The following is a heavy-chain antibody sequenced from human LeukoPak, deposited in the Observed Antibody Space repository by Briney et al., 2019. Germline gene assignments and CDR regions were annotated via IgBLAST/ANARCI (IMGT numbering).Heavy chain of an antibody. Sequence: PGGSLRLSCVGSGFTFSIDGMNWVRQAPGKGLEWVSSISSSSSYIYYADSVKGRFTISRDNAKNSLYLQMNSLRAEDTAVYYCARVRDSSGYSFSGFDYWGQGTLVTVSS. CDR3: ARVRDSSGYSFSGFDY. V-gene: IGHV3-21*01. J-gene: IGHJ4*02. CDR2: ISSSSSYI. CDR1: GFTFSIDG. D-gene: IGHD3-22*01.